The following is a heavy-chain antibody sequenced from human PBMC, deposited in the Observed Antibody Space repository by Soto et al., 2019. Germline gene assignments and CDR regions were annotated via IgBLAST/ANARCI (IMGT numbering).Heavy chain of an antibody. CDR3: AAGLRFLEWLPWPDY. CDR1: GFTFTSSA. J-gene: IGHJ4*02. D-gene: IGHD3-3*01. CDR2: IVVGSGNT. V-gene: IGHV1-58*01. Sequence: VKVSCKASGFTFTSSAVQWVRQARGQRLEWIGWIVVGSGNTNYAQKFQERVTITRDMSTSTAYMELSSLRSEDTAVYYCAAGLRFLEWLPWPDYWGQGTLVTVSS.